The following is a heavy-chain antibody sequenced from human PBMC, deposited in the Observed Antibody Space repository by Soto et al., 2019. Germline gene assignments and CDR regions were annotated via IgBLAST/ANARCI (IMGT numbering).Heavy chain of an antibody. CDR2: ISWNSGSI. CDR1: GFTFDDYA. J-gene: IGHJ4*02. CDR3: AKDHPSRFLEWLSGPYFDY. V-gene: IGHV3-9*01. Sequence: PGGSLRLSCAASGFTFDDYAMHWVRQAPGKGLEWVSGISWNSGSIGYADSVKGRFTISRDNAKNSLYLQMNSLRAEDTALYYCAKDHPSRFLEWLSGPYFDYWGQGTLVTVSS. D-gene: IGHD3-3*01.